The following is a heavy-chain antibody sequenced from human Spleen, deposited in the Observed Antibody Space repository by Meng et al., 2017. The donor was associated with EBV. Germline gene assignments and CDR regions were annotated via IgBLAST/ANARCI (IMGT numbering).Heavy chain of an antibody. V-gene: IGHV1-18*01. D-gene: IGHD4-17*01. J-gene: IGHJ4*02. CDR1: GYTFTSYA. Sequence: QVQSVQSGAEVKKPGASVKVSCKASGYTFTSYAFSWVRQAPGQGLGWRGWISLYNGNTNYAQKLQGRVTMTTNTSTSTAYMELRSLTSDDTAVYYCARLGYGINYLDYWGQGTLVTVSS. CDR3: ARLGYGINYLDY. CDR2: ISLYNGNT.